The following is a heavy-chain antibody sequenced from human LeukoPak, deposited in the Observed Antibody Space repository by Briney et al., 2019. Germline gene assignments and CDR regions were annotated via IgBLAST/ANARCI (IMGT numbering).Heavy chain of an antibody. CDR1: GGSISSYY. V-gene: IGHV4-4*07. Sequence: SETLSLTCTVSGGSISSYYWSWIRQPAGKGLEWIGRIYTSGSTNYNPSLKSRVTMSVDTSKNQFSLKLSSVTAAGTAVYYCARIAAAGTGLLAYFDYWGQGTLVTVSS. J-gene: IGHJ4*02. CDR2: IYTSGST. CDR3: ARIAAAGTGLLAYFDY. D-gene: IGHD6-13*01.